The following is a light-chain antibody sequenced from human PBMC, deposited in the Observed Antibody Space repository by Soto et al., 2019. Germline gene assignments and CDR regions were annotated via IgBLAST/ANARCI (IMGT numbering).Light chain of an antibody. J-gene: IGLJ3*02. CDR1: SSNIGAGYD. V-gene: IGLV1-40*01. CDR3: QSYDSSLSGSV. CDR2: RNS. Sequence: QSVLTQPPSVSGAPGQRVTISCTGSSSNIGAGYDVHWYQQLPGTAPKLLIYRNSNRPSGVPDRFSGSKSGTSASLAITGRQAEDEADYYCQSYDSSLSGSVFGGGTQLTVL.